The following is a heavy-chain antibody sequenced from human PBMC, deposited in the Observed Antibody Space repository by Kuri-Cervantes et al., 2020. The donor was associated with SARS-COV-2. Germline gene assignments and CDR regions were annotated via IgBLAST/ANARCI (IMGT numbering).Heavy chain of an antibody. CDR1: GFLSSASA. Sequence: GESLKISCEVSGFLSSASAIHWVRQGSGKGLEWVGRVRGKANNYATAYAASVKGRFTISRDDSKNMAYLQMNSLRAEDTAVYYCARERTGDIFDYWGQGTLVTVSS. V-gene: IGHV3-73*01. CDR3: ARERTGDIFDY. CDR2: VRGKANNYAT. J-gene: IGHJ4*02. D-gene: IGHD7-27*01.